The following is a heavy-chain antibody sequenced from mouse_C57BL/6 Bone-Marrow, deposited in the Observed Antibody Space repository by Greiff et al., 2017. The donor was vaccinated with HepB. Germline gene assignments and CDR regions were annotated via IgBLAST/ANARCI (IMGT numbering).Heavy chain of an antibody. V-gene: IGHV1-39*01. Sequence: VHVKQSGPELVKPGASVKISCKASGYSFTDYNMNWVKQSNGKSLEWIGVINPNYGTTSYNQKFKGKATLTVDQSSSTAYMQLNSLTSEDSAVYYCARRNTYGSSFYYAMDYWGQGTSVTVSS. D-gene: IGHD1-1*01. CDR2: INPNYGTT. J-gene: IGHJ4*01. CDR3: ARRNTYGSSFYYAMDY. CDR1: GYSFTDYN.